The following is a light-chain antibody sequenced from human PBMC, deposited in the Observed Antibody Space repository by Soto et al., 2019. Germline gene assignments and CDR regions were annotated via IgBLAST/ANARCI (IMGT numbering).Light chain of an antibody. Sequence: DIQMTQSPSYLSASVGDRVTITCRASQSISTYLNWYQQKPGKAPKLLIYGASNLQSGVPSRFSGSGSGTDFTLTISSLQPEDFATYYCQHSYNTPRTFGQGAKLEI. CDR2: GAS. J-gene: IGKJ2*01. CDR1: QSISTY. CDR3: QHSYNTPRT. V-gene: IGKV1-39*01.